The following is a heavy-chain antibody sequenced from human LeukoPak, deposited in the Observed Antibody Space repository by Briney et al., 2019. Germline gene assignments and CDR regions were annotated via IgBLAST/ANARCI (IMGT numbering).Heavy chain of an antibody. CDR3: ARVSIAVASWSTYYYMDV. CDR2: ISAYNGNT. D-gene: IGHD6-19*01. V-gene: IGHV1-18*01. J-gene: IGHJ6*03. CDR1: GYTFTSYG. Sequence: RASVKVSCKASGYTFTSYGISWVRQAPGQGLEWMGWISAYNGNTNYAQKLQGRVTMTTDTSTSTAYTELRSLRSDDTAVYYCARVSIAVASWSTYYYMDVWGKGTTVTISS.